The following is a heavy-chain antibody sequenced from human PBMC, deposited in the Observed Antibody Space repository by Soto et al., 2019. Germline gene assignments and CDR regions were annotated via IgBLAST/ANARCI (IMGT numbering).Heavy chain of an antibody. CDR3: ARERGAYKYFDY. CDR1: GYMFASYG. CDR2: INTYNGNI. V-gene: IGHV1-18*01. Sequence: QVRLVQSGAEVKKPGASVKVSCKVSGYMFASYGISWARQAPGQGLEWMGWINTYNGNINYAQKFQGRVTMTTDTSTSTAYMELRGLGSDDPALYYCARERGAYKYFDYWGQGTLVTVSS. J-gene: IGHJ4*02. D-gene: IGHD1-1*01.